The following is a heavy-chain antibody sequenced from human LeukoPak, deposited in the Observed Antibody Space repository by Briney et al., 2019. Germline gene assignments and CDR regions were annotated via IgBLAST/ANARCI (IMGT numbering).Heavy chain of an antibody. CDR3: ARDRYGDGFAHFDY. Sequence: GASVRVSCKAYGYTFTNYAMHWVRQDPGQGLEWMGWITPGGGTNYPQNFQGRVAITWDTSITTAYMDLSRLTSDDTAVYYCARDRYGDGFAHFDYWGQGVLVTVSS. CDR1: GYTFTNYA. V-gene: IGHV1-2*02. J-gene: IGHJ4*02. D-gene: IGHD5-24*01. CDR2: ITPGGGT.